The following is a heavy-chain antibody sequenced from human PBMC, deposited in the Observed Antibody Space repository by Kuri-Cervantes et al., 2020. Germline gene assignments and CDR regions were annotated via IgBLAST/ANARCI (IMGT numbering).Heavy chain of an antibody. CDR2: IGTAGDT. CDR3: ARVAPEYSSSWYYILDY. V-gene: IGHV3-13*01. Sequence: LSLTCAASGFTFSSYDMHWVRQATGKGLEWVSAIGTAGDTYYPGSVKGRFTISRDNAKNSLYLQMNSLRAEDTAVYYCARVAPEYSSSWYYILDYWGQGTLVTVSS. D-gene: IGHD6-13*01. CDR1: GFTFSSYD. J-gene: IGHJ4*02.